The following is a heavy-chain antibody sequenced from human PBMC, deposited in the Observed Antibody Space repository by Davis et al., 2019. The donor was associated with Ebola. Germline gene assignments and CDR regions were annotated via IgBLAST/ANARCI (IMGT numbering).Heavy chain of an antibody. CDR2: INAGNGNT. CDR3: AREIRGSGGGLDY. V-gene: IGHV1-3*01. Sequence: ASVKVSCKASGYTFITYAIHWVRQAPGQRLEWMGWINAGNGNTKYSRKFQGRVTIIRDTSATTSYMELSSLRFEDTAVYYCAREIRGSGGGLDYWGRGTLVTVPS. D-gene: IGHD2-15*01. J-gene: IGHJ4*02. CDR1: GYTFITYA.